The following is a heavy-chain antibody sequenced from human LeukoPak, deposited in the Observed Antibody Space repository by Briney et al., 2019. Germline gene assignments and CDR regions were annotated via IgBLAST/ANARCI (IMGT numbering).Heavy chain of an antibody. V-gene: IGHV1-8*01. CDR2: MNPNSGNT. CDR3: ARGEGYSVRRFDY. J-gene: IGHJ4*02. Sequence: GASVKVSCKASGYTFTSYDINWVRQATGQGLEWMGWMNPNSGNTGYAQKFQGRVTMTRDSSTSTVYMELSSLRSEDTAVYYCARGEGYSVRRFDYWGQGTLVTVSS. CDR1: GYTFTSYD. D-gene: IGHD5/OR15-5a*01.